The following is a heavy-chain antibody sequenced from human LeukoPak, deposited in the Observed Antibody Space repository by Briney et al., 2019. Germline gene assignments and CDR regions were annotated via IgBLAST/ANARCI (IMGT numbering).Heavy chain of an antibody. CDR3: ASVSDQGEQWLADT. V-gene: IGHV1-2*02. D-gene: IGHD6-19*01. J-gene: IGHJ4*02. CDR2: INPNSGGT. CDR1: GYTFTGYY. Sequence: ASVKVSCKASGYTFTGYYMHWVRQAPGQGLEGMGWINPNSGGTNYAQKFQGRVTMTRDTSISTAYMELSRLRSDDTAVYYCASVSDQGEQWLADTWGQGTLVTVSS.